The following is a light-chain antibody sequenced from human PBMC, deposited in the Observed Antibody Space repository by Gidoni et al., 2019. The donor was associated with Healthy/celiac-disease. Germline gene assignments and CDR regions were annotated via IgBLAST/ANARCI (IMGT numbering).Light chain of an antibody. V-gene: IGLV2-14*01. CDR2: EVS. CDR3: SSYTSSSTVV. Sequence: QSALTQPASVSGSPGQSITISCTGTSSDVGGYNYVSWYQQHPGKAPKLMIYEVSNRPSGVSNRFSCSNSGNPASLTISGLQAEDEADYYCSSYTSSSTVVFGGGTKLTVL. J-gene: IGLJ2*01. CDR1: SSDVGGYNY.